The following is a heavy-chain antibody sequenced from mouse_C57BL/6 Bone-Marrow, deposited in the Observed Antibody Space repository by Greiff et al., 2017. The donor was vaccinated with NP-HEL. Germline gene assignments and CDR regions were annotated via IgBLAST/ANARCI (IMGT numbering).Heavy chain of an antibody. CDR1: GFNIKDDY. Sequence: VQLQQSGAELVRPGASVKLSCTASGFNIKDDYMHWVKQRPEQGLEWIGWIDPENGDTEYASKFQGKATITAATSSNTAYLQLSSLTSEDTAVYYCTTEGYVYFDYWGQGTTLTVSS. CDR3: TTEGYVYFDY. D-gene: IGHD2-2*01. CDR2: IDPENGDT. J-gene: IGHJ2*01. V-gene: IGHV14-4*01.